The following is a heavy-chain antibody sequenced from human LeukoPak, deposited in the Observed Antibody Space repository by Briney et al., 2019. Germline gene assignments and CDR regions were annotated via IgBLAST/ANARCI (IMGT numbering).Heavy chain of an antibody. CDR3: ARENSGWYGAFDI. D-gene: IGHD6-13*01. Sequence: PGGSLRLSCAASRFTFSSYSMNWVRQAPGKGLEWVSSISSSSSYIYYADSVKGRFTISRDNAKNTLYLQMNSLRAEDTAVYYCARENSGWYGAFDIWGQGTMVTVSS. V-gene: IGHV3-21*01. CDR2: ISSSSSYI. CDR1: RFTFSSYS. J-gene: IGHJ3*02.